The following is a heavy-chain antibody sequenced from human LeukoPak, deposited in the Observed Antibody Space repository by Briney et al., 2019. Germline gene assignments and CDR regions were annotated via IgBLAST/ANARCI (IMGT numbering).Heavy chain of an antibody. Sequence: SETLSLTCTVSGGSISSYYWSWIRQPPGKGLEWIGYIYYSGSTNYNPSLKSRVTISVDTSKNQFSLKLSSVTAADTAVYYCARGVRGVMSPPYIDYWGQGTLVTVSS. V-gene: IGHV4-59*01. CDR3: ARGVRGVMSPPYIDY. D-gene: IGHD3-10*01. CDR2: IYYSGST. CDR1: GGSISSYY. J-gene: IGHJ4*02.